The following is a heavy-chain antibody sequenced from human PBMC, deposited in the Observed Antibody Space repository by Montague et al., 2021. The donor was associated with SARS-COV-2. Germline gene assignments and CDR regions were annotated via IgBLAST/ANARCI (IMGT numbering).Heavy chain of an antibody. V-gene: IGHV2-70*01. CDR1: GFSLSTSGMY. Sequence: PALVKPTQTLTLTCTFSGFSLSTSGMYVSWIRQPPGKALEWLALIDWDDDKYYSTSLKTRLTISKDTSKNQVVLTMTNMDPVDTATYYCARISDYDILTGSYSGFDYWGQGTLVTVSS. CDR3: ARISDYDILTGSYSGFDY. J-gene: IGHJ4*02. CDR2: IDWDDDK. D-gene: IGHD3-9*01.